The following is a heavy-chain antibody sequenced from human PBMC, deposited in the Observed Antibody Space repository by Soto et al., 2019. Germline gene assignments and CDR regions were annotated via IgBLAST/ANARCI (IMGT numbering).Heavy chain of an antibody. Sequence: QVQLQESGPGLLKPSGTLSLTCAVSGGSISSSFWWSWVRQPPGKGLEWIGAIYHSGSTNYNPSLKSRVTISVDKSKNQFSLKVNSVTAADTAVYYCARAKTAMVTLNHCYYGMDVWGQGTTVTVSS. CDR2: IYHSGST. CDR1: GGSISSSFW. D-gene: IGHD5-18*01. J-gene: IGHJ6*02. V-gene: IGHV4-4*02. CDR3: ARAKTAMVTLNHCYYGMDV.